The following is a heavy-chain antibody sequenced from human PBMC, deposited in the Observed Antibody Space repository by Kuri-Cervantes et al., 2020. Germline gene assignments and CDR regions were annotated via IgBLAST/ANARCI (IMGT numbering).Heavy chain of an antibody. D-gene: IGHD6-13*01. J-gene: IGHJ4*02. CDR3: ARGGAQQLEY. Sequence: SETLSLTCTVSGASVTSGGYYWSWIRQPPGKRLELIGCISYSGSTNYSPSLKSRVTISVDTSKNQFSLKLSSVTAADTAVYYCARGGAQQLEYWGQGTLVTVSS. V-gene: IGHV4-61*08. CDR2: ISYSGST. CDR1: GASVTSGGYY.